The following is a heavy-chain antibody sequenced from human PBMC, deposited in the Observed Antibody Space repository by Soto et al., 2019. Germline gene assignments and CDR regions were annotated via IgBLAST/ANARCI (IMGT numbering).Heavy chain of an antibody. Sequence: QVQLQESGPGLVKPSQTLSLTCTVSGGSISSGGYYWSWIRQHPGKGLEWIGYIYDSGSTYYNPSLKSRVTISVDPSKNQFSLKRSPVTAADTAVYYCARGHVDIVATLPAGYWGKGTLVTVSS. J-gene: IGHJ4*02. V-gene: IGHV4-31*03. CDR2: IYDSGST. D-gene: IGHD5-12*01. CDR3: ARGHVDIVATLPAGY. CDR1: GGSISSGGYY.